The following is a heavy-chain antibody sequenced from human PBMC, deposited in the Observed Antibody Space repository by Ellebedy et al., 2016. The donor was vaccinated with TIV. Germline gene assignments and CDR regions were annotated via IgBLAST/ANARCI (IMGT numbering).Heavy chain of an antibody. Sequence: GGSLRLSXAASGFTFDDYTMHWVRQAPGKGLEWVSLISWDGGSTYYADSVKGRFTISRDNSKNSLYLQMNSLRTEDTALYYCAKDIGRRRYYGMDVWGQGTTVTVSS. CDR3: AKDIGRRRYYGMDV. CDR2: ISWDGGST. J-gene: IGHJ6*02. V-gene: IGHV3-43*01. CDR1: GFTFDDYT.